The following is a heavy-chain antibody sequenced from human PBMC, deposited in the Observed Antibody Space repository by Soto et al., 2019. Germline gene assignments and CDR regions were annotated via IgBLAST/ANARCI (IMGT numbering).Heavy chain of an antibody. CDR2: IYPGDSGT. V-gene: IGHV5-51*01. D-gene: IGHD5-12*01. Sequence: PGESLKISCKASGYSYNRYWIGWVRQKPGKGLEWMGIIYPGDSGTKYSPSFQGQVTISVDESISTAYLQWSSLKASDTAMYYCARHGYSGYDYDYWGQGTPVTVSS. J-gene: IGHJ4*02. CDR3: ARHGYSGYDYDY. CDR1: GYSYNRYW.